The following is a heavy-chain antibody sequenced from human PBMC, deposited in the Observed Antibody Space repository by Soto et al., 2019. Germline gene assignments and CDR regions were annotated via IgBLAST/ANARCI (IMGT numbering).Heavy chain of an antibody. D-gene: IGHD3-10*01. CDR3: AREGPLLWFGPEYFGMDV. CDR1: GFTFNSYG. V-gene: IGHV3-33*01. J-gene: IGHJ6*02. CDR2: IWYDGNNK. Sequence: PGGSLRLCCAASGFTFNSYGMHWVRQAPGKGLEWVAVIWYDGNNKYYADSVKGRFTISRDNAKNTLYLQMNSLRAEDTAVYYCAREGPLLWFGPEYFGMDVWGQGTTVTVSS.